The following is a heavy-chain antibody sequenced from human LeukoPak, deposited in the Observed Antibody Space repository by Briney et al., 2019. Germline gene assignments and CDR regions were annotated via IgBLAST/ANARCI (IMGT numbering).Heavy chain of an antibody. Sequence: ASVKVSCKASGYTFTSYYMHWVRQAPRQGLEWMGIINPSGGSTSYAQKFQGRVTMTRDTSTSTVYMELSSLRSEDTAVYYCAREDGYYGSGSYYVDPWGQGTLVTVSS. V-gene: IGHV1-46*01. D-gene: IGHD3-10*01. CDR2: INPSGGST. J-gene: IGHJ5*02. CDR1: GYTFTSYY. CDR3: AREDGYYGSGSYYVDP.